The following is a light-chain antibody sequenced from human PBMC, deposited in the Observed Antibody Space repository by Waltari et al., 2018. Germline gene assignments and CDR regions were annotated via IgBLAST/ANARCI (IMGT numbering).Light chain of an antibody. CDR1: SPNFGTKT. V-gene: IGLV1-44*01. CDR3: AAWDDSLNGLYV. J-gene: IGLJ1*01. CDR2: GDN. Sequence: QSILTQPPSASGTPGQRVTISISGTSPNFGTKTVNCYQHLPGMAPRLLLHGDNQRPSAVPRRFSASKSGASASLAISGLQSEDEADYFCAAWDDSLNGLYVFGTGTTVTVL.